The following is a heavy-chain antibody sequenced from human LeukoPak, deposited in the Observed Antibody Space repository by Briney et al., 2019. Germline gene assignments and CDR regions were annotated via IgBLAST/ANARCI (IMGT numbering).Heavy chain of an antibody. D-gene: IGHD5-24*01. CDR1: GYTFTSYY. CDR2: INPSGGST. CDR3: ARVERDGYKPDY. V-gene: IGHV1-46*01. Sequence: GASVKVSCKASGYTFTSYYMHWARQAPGQGLEWMGIINPSGGSTSYAQKFQGRVTMTRDMSTSTVYMELSSLRSEDTAVYYCARVERDGYKPDYWGQGTLVTVSP. J-gene: IGHJ4*02.